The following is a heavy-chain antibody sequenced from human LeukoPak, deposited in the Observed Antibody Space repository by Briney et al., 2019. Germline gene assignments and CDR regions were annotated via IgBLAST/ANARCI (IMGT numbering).Heavy chain of an antibody. V-gene: IGHV1-2*02. Sequence: RASVKVSCKTSRYTFTGYYMHWVRQAPGQGLEWMGWINPNSGGTNYAQKFQGRVTMTRDTSSSAAYMELIRLRSDDTAVYYCARGGSPIYYYYIHVWGKGTTVTISS. D-gene: IGHD2-2*01. CDR2: INPNSGGT. CDR1: RYTFTGYY. CDR3: ARGGSPIYYYYIHV. J-gene: IGHJ6*03.